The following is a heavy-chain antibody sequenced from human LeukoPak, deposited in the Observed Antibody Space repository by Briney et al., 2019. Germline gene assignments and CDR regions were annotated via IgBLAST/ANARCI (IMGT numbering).Heavy chain of an antibody. J-gene: IGHJ6*04. D-gene: IGHD3-16*01. CDR2: VWDNGINK. V-gene: IGHV3-33*06. CDR3: VKEPAPYSLGDA. Sequence: GGSLRLSCAASGFTFSRYGMHWVRQAPGKGLEWVAVVWDNGINKFYADSMKGRFAISRDNSKHTLSLHMNSLRAEDTAVYYCVKEPAPYSLGDAWGKGTTVTVSS. CDR1: GFTFSRYG.